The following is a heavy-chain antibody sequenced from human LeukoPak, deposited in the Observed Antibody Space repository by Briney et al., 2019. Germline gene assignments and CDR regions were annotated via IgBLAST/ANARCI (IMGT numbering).Heavy chain of an antibody. D-gene: IGHD6-19*01. CDR2: ISYDGSNK. J-gene: IGHJ4*02. Sequence: GGSLRLSCAASGFTFSSYAMHWVRQAPGKGLEWVAVISYDGSNKYYADSVKGRFTISRDNSKNTLCLQMNSLRAEDTAVYYCARSVAVAGEVNYWGQGTLVTVSS. V-gene: IGHV3-30*04. CDR1: GFTFSSYA. CDR3: ARSVAVAGEVNY.